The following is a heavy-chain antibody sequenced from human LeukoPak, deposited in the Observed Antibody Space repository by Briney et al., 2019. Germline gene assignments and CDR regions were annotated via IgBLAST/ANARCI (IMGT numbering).Heavy chain of an antibody. J-gene: IGHJ3*02. V-gene: IGHV4-39*07. CDR1: GGSISSSSYY. CDR2: IYYSGST. D-gene: IGHD3-22*01. Sequence: ASETLSLTCTVSGGSISSSSYYWGWIRQPPGKGLEWIGSIYYSGSTYYNPSLKSRVTISVDTSKNQFSLKLSSVTAADTAVYYCARGSGPTYYYDSSGYSDAFDIWGQGTMVTVSS. CDR3: ARGSGPTYYYDSSGYSDAFDI.